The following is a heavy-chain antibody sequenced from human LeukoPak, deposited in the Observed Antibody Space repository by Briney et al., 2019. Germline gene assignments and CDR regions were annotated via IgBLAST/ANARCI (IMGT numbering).Heavy chain of an antibody. Sequence: SETLSLTCTVSGGSISSSSYYWGWFRQPPGKGLEWIGRIYTGGSTNYNPSLKSRVTISVDKSKNQFSLKLSSVTAADTAVYYCAMRKLLWFGLRLVDDAFDIWGQGTMVTVSS. CDR1: GGSISSSSYY. D-gene: IGHD3-10*01. V-gene: IGHV4-61*05. CDR2: IYTGGST. J-gene: IGHJ3*02. CDR3: AMRKLLWFGLRLVDDAFDI.